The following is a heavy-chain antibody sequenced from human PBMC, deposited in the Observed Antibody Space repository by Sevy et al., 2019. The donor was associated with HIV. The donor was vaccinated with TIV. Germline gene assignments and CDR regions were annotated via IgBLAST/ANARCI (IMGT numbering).Heavy chain of an antibody. Sequence: GGSLRLSCEASAINIRDYWMNWVRQAPGKGLEWVVNINPDGSKIYYAESVKGRFTISRDSAKNSVFLQMTSLRAEDTAVYYGVRAIQLAASYWGQGMLVTVSS. J-gene: IGHJ4*02. CDR1: AINIRDYW. D-gene: IGHD2-15*01. CDR3: VRAIQLAASY. V-gene: IGHV3-7*02. CDR2: INPDGSKI.